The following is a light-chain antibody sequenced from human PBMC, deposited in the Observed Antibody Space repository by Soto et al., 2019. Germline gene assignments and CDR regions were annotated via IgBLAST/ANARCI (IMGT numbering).Light chain of an antibody. V-gene: IGKV1-5*03. CDR2: RAS. CDR1: QSISSW. J-gene: IGKJ5*01. Sequence: DIPMTQSPSTLSASVGDRVTITCRASQSISSWLAWYQQKPGKAPKVLIYRASTLESGVPSRFSGSGSGTEFTLTISSLQPDDVATYYCQQYNSYPITFGQGTRLEIK. CDR3: QQYNSYPIT.